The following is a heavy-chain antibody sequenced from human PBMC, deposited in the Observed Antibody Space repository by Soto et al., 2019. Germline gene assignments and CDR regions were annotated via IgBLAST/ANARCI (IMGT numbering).Heavy chain of an antibody. Sequence: EASVKVSCKASGYTFTCYDINWVRQATGQGLEWMGWMNPNSGNTGYAQKFQGRVTMTRNTSISTAYMELSSLRSEDTAVYYCARKLGYGDYLLYFDYWGQGTLVTVSS. D-gene: IGHD4-17*01. J-gene: IGHJ4*02. CDR3: ARKLGYGDYLLYFDY. V-gene: IGHV1-8*01. CDR1: GYTFTCYD. CDR2: MNPNSGNT.